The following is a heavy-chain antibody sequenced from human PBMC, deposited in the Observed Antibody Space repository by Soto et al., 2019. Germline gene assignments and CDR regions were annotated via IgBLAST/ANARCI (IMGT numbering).Heavy chain of an antibody. Sequence: GGSLRLSCAASGFTFSSYGMHWVRQAPGKGLEWVAVIWYDGSNKYYADSVKGRFTISRDNSKNTLYLQMNSLRAEDTAVYYCASDFSGYDSSGYYFFPDYWGQGTLVTVSS. V-gene: IGHV3-33*01. CDR1: GFTFSSYG. CDR3: ASDFSGYDSSGYYFFPDY. J-gene: IGHJ4*02. D-gene: IGHD3-22*01. CDR2: IWYDGSNK.